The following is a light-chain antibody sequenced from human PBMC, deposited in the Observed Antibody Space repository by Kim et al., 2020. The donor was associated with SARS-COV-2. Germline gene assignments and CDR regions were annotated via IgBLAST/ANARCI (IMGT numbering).Light chain of an antibody. Sequence: ATINCKSSQSVLYTSNNKNYLAWYQQRPGQPPTLLIYWASTRESGVPDRFSASGSGTDFTLTISSLQAEDVAVYYCQQYYETPLTFGGGTKVDIK. J-gene: IGKJ4*01. CDR1: QSVLYTSNNKNY. CDR3: QQYYETPLT. V-gene: IGKV4-1*01. CDR2: WAS.